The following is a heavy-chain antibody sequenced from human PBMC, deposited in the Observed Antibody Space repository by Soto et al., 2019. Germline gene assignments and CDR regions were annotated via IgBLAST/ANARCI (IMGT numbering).Heavy chain of an antibody. CDR1: GGSISSCDYY. CDR3: ARELRFGEDYYGMDV. CDR2: IYYSGST. D-gene: IGHD3-10*01. J-gene: IGHJ6*02. V-gene: IGHV4-31*03. Sequence: QVQLQESGPGLLKPSQTLSLTCNVSGGSISSCDYYWSRIRQHPGKGLEWIGYIYYSGSTYYNPSLKSRVTISVDTSKNQFSLKLSSVTAADTAVYYCARELRFGEDYYGMDVWGQGTTVTVSS.